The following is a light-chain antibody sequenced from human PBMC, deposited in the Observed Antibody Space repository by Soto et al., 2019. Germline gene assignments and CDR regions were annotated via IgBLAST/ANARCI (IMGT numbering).Light chain of an antibody. CDR3: CSYAGDSAWV. V-gene: IGLV2-23*01. CDR2: EGS. Sequence: QSALTQPASVSGSPGQSITISCTGTSSDVGSYKFVSWYQQHPGKAPKLMIYEGSKRPSGVSNRFSGSKSGNTASLTISGPQAEDEADYYCCSYAGDSAWVFGGGTKVTVL. J-gene: IGLJ3*02. CDR1: SSDVGSYKF.